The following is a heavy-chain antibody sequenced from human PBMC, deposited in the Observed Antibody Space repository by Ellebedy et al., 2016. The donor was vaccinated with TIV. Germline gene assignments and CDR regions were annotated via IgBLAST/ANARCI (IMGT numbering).Heavy chain of an antibody. CDR2: IYYSGSA. V-gene: IGHV4-39*01. CDR1: GGSISNSDYY. Sequence: MPSETLSLTCTVSGGSISNSDYYWNWIRQPPGKGLEWIGSIYYSGSAYYNPSLKSRVTISVDPSNNQFSLKLTSVTAADTAVYYCARHVISSGTQRRAFEIWGQGTMVTVSS. J-gene: IGHJ3*02. D-gene: IGHD6-19*01. CDR3: ARHVISSGTQRRAFEI.